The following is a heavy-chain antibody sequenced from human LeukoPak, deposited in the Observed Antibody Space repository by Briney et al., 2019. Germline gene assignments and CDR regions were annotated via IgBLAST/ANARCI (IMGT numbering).Heavy chain of an antibody. CDR1: GFTFSSSA. CDR3: VKDYQVGNSPAFGDY. V-gene: IGHV3-23*01. Sequence: PGGSLRLSCAASGFTFSSSAMSWVRQAPGKGLEWVSAISNNGGYTYYADSVKGRFTISRDNSRNTMYLQMNSLRVEDTAVYYCVKDYQVGNSPAFGDYWGQGTLVTISS. J-gene: IGHJ4*02. D-gene: IGHD1-26*01. CDR2: ISNNGGYT.